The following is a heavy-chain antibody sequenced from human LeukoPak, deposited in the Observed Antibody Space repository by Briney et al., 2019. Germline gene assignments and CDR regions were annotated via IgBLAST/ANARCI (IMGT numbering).Heavy chain of an antibody. CDR1: GGSISSYY. V-gene: IGHV4-4*07. CDR2: IYTSGST. Sequence: SSETLSLTCTVSGGSISSYYWSWIRQPAGKGLEWIGRIYTSGSTNYNPSLKSRVTMSVDTSKNQFSLKLSSVTAADTAVYYCARGLGYSYESNWFDPWGQGTLVTVSS. D-gene: IGHD5-18*01. CDR3: ARGLGYSYESNWFDP. J-gene: IGHJ5*02.